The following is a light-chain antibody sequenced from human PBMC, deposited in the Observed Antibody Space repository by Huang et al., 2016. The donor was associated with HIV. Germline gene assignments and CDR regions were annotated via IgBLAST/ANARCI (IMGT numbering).Light chain of an antibody. CDR1: QSVRRS. J-gene: IGKJ4*01. Sequence: EIVLTQSPATLSLSPGERATLSCRASQSVRRSLAWYQQKPGQAPRLLIYDASARATGIPVRFSGSGSGTDFTLTISSLESEDFAVYYCQQYSKWPLTFGGGTKVEIK. CDR3: QQYSKWPLT. V-gene: IGKV3-11*01. CDR2: DAS.